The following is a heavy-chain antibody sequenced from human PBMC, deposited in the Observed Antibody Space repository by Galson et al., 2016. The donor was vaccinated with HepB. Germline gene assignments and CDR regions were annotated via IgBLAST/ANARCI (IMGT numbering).Heavy chain of an antibody. D-gene: IGHD3-3*01. Sequence: TLSLTCAVSGDSITRGSYYWNWIRQHPGQGPEWIGFISYSGSTHFTPSLQRRASISMDTSNNQFSLRLTSVTAADTAVYYCARGLRFLEWPSPAYYFDCWGQGTLVTVSS. V-gene: IGHV4-31*11. J-gene: IGHJ4*02. CDR2: ISYSGST. CDR3: ARGLRFLEWPSPAYYFDC. CDR1: GDSITRGSYY.